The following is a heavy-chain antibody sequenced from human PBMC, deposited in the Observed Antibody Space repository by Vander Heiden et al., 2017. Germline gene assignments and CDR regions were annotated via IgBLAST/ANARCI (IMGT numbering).Heavy chain of an antibody. CDR2: ISYDGSNK. CDR3: AKDTTYYDILTGYYPSYYYYYGMDV. V-gene: IGHV3-30*18. J-gene: IGHJ6*02. Sequence: QVQLVESGGGVVQPGRSLRLSCAASGCTFSSYGMHWVRQAPGKGLEWVAVISYDGSNKYYADSVKGRFTISRDNSKNTLYLQMNSLRAEDTAVYYCAKDTTYYDILTGYYPSYYYYYGMDVWGQGTTVTVSS. D-gene: IGHD3-9*01. CDR1: GCTFSSYG.